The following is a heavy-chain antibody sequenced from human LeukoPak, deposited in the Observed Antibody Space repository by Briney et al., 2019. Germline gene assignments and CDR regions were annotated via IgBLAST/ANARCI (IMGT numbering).Heavy chain of an antibody. J-gene: IGHJ4*02. D-gene: IGHD3-22*01. CDR1: GFTFSSYW. CDR2: IKQDGSEK. CDR3: ANAFIVVAPWDEY. V-gene: IGHV3-7*03. Sequence: GGSLRLSCAASGFTFSSYWMSWVRQAPGKGLEWVANIKQDGSEKYYVDSVKGRFTISRDNSKNTLYLQMNSLRAEDTAVYYCANAFIVVAPWDEYWGQGTLVTVSS.